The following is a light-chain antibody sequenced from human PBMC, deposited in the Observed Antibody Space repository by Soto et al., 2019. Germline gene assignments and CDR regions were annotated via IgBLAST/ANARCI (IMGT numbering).Light chain of an antibody. V-gene: IGLV2-23*02. J-gene: IGLJ1*01. CDR2: EVI. CDR3: CSYSRSSTSYF. CDR1: NSDVGSYDL. Sequence: QSVLTQPASVSGSPGQSITISCTGTNSDVGSYDLVSWYQQHPGKAPKLMIYEVIKRPSGISDRFSGSKSGNTASLTISGLQAEDEADYYCCSYSRSSTSYFFGTGTKLTVL.